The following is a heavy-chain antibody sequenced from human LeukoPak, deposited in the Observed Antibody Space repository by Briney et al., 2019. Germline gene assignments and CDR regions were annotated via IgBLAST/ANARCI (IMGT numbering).Heavy chain of an antibody. CDR2: FSGGGDS. Sequence: QPGGSLRLSCAASGFTSGIYAVSWVRQAPGKGLEWVSAFSGGGDSYYADSVKGRFTISRDNSKKILYLQMNSLRAEDTAVYYCGKEVERHFDLKYWGQGTLVTASS. CDR3: GKEVERHFDLKY. CDR1: GFTSGIYA. V-gene: IGHV3-23*01. J-gene: IGHJ4*02.